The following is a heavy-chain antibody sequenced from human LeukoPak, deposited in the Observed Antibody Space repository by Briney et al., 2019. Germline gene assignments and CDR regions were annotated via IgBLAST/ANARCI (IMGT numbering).Heavy chain of an antibody. V-gene: IGHV4-39*07. D-gene: IGHD6-13*01. CDR2: IYYSGST. CDR1: GGSISSSSYY. CDR3: ARRRRIAAAGTDAFDM. Sequence: LETLSLTCTVSGGSISSSSYYWGWIRQPPGKGLEWVGSIYYSGSTYYNPSLKSRVTISIDTSKNQFSLKLAAVTAADTAVYYCARRRRIAAAGTDAFDMWGQGTMVTISS. J-gene: IGHJ3*02.